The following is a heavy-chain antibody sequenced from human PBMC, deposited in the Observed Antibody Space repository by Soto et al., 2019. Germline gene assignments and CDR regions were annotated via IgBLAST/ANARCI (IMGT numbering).Heavy chain of an antibody. CDR1: GFTFSSYA. CDR3: AKDSLVQIVVVPAVNRAY. D-gene: IGHD2-2*01. J-gene: IGHJ4*02. Sequence: GGSLRLSCAASGFTFSSYAMSWVRQAPGKGLEWVSAISGSGGSTYYADSVKGRFTISRDNSKNTLYLQMNSLRAEDTAVYYCAKDSLVQIVVVPAVNRAYWGQGTLVTVSS. V-gene: IGHV3-23*01. CDR2: ISGSGGST.